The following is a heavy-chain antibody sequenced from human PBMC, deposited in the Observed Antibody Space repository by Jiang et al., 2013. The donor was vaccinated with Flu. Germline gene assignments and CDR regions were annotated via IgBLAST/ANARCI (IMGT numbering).Heavy chain of an antibody. CDR3: VRDPGYNAHDWYFDL. Sequence: VQLVESGGGLVQPGGSLRLSCTASEFSFRSDWMHWVRQVPGKGLVWVARIYSDGRSTFYADSVKGRFTISRDNAKNILYLQMSRLGVADTAVYYCVRDPGYNAHDWYFDLWGLAPWSLSPQ. V-gene: IGHV3-74*01. CDR1: EFSFRSDW. CDR2: IYSDGRST. D-gene: IGHD5-18*01. J-gene: IGHJ2*01.